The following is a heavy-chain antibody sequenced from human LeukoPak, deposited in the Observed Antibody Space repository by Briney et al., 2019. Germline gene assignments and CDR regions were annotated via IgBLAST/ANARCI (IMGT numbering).Heavy chain of an antibody. CDR2: IRGTANGYAT. J-gene: IGHJ4*02. Sequence: GGSLRLSCAASGFTFSSYGMHWVRQASGKGLEWVGRIRGTANGYATAYAASVKGRFTISRDDSKNTAYLQMDSLKTEDTAVYYCTGNYYGSGSYADFDYWGQGTLVTVSS. CDR1: GFTFSSYG. V-gene: IGHV3-73*01. CDR3: TGNYYGSGSYADFDY. D-gene: IGHD3-10*01.